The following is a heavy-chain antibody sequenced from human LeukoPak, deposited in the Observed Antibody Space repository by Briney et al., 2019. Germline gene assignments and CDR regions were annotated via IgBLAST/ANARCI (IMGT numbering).Heavy chain of an antibody. CDR3: ARDIRPRFGYGDYGGGIDY. Sequence: GASVKVSCKASGYTFTGYYMHWVRQAPGQGLEWMGWINPNSGGTNYAQKFQGRVTMTRDTSISTAYMELSRLRSDDTAVYYCARDIRPRFGYGDYGGGIDYWGQGTLVTVSS. J-gene: IGHJ4*02. D-gene: IGHD4-17*01. CDR1: GYTFTGYY. V-gene: IGHV1-2*02. CDR2: INPNSGGT.